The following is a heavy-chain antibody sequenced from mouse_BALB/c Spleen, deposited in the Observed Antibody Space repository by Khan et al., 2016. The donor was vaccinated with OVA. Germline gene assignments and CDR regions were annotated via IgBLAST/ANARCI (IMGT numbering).Heavy chain of an antibody. V-gene: IGHV3-2*02. D-gene: IGHD2-4*01. CDR1: GYSITSEYT. CDR3: ARKDYYDYDPFPY. Sequence: VQLKESGPGLVKPSQSLSLTCTVTGYSITSEYTWNWIRQFPGNKLEWMGFISYSGNTRYNPSLKSRISITRDTSKNQFFLQLNSVTSEDTATYYGARKDYYDYDPFPYWGQRTLVTVSA. J-gene: IGHJ3*01. CDR2: ISYSGNT.